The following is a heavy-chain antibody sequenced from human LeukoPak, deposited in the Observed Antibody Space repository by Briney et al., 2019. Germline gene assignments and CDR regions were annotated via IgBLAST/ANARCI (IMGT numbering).Heavy chain of an antibody. Sequence: SETLSLTCTVSGGSISSSSYYWSWIRQPPGKGLEWIGYIYYSGSTNYNPSLKSRVTISVDTSKNQFSLKLSSVTAADTAVYYCARAEYYFDYWGQGTLVTVSS. CDR3: ARAEYYFDY. J-gene: IGHJ4*02. D-gene: IGHD3-10*01. CDR2: IYYSGST. CDR1: GGSISSSSYY. V-gene: IGHV4-61*01.